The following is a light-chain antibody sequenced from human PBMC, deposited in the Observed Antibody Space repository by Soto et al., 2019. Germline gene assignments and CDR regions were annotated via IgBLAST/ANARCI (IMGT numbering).Light chain of an antibody. Sequence: EIVMTQSPATLSVSPGERATLSCRASQSVSSNLAWYQQRPGQAPRLLIYGASTRATGIPARFSGSGSGTEFTLTISSLQSEDFAAYSCQQYNNWPPYTFGQGTKLEI. CDR1: QSVSSN. J-gene: IGKJ2*01. V-gene: IGKV3-15*01. CDR2: GAS. CDR3: QQYNNWPPYT.